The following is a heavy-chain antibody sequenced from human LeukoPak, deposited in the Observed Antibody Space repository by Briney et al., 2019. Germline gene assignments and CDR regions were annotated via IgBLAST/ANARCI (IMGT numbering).Heavy chain of an antibody. D-gene: IGHD3-10*01. CDR3: ARLRGFGAEYWYFDL. CDR1: GFTFRTFT. J-gene: IGHJ2*01. CDR2: ISGSSTSK. V-gene: IGHV3-48*02. Sequence: PGGSLRLSCVASGFTFRTFTMTWVRQAPGKGLEWIPYISGSSTSKQYADSVKGRFTISRDNTKNSLFLQMNSLRDEDTAVYYCARLRGFGAEYWYFDLWGRGSLVTVSS.